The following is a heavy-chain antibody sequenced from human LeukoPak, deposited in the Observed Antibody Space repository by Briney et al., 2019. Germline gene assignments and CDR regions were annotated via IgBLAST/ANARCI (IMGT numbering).Heavy chain of an antibody. CDR3: AHRRGDGYNYFDY. D-gene: IGHD5-24*01. CDR1: GGSISSGGYY. Sequence: TLSLTCTVSGGSISSGGYYWSWIRQHPGKGLEWLALIYWDDDKRYRPSLKSRLIITKDTSKNQVVLTMTNVDPVDTATYYCAHRRGDGYNYFDYWGQGTLVTVSS. CDR2: IYWDDDK. J-gene: IGHJ4*02. V-gene: IGHV2-5*08.